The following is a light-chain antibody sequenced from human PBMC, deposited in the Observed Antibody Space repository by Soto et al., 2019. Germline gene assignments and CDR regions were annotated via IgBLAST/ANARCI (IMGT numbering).Light chain of an antibody. V-gene: IGKV1-39*01. CDR3: QQSYSTPLT. J-gene: IGKJ4*01. CDR2: EAS. Sequence: DIQMTQSPSSLSASVGDRVTITCRASQNINSYLNWCQQKLGEAPKLLIYEASSLQSGVPSRFSGSGSGADFTRTISSLQPEDFATYYCQQSYSTPLTFGGGTKVEI. CDR1: QNINSY.